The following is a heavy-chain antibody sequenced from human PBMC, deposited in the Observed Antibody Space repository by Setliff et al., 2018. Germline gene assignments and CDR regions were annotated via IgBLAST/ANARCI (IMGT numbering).Heavy chain of an antibody. Sequence: SETLSLTCTVSGGSISSGYYWGGIRQPPGNGLEWIGSIYHSGSTYYNPSLKSRVTITVDTSKNQFSLKLSSVTAEDTAVYYCATLTGERGVDYWGQGRLVTVS. CDR2: IYHSGST. J-gene: IGHJ4*02. CDR3: ATLTGERGVDY. CDR1: GGSISSGYY. V-gene: IGHV4-38-2*02. D-gene: IGHD7-27*01.